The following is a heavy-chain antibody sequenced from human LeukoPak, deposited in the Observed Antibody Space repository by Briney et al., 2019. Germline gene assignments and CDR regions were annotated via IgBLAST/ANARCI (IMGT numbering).Heavy chain of an antibody. Sequence: GRTLRLSCAASGFNFSSYAMSWVRHAPGKGLECGSVECPGGDTYYSASVRGRFTISRDNFKNTLSLQMTSLRDDDTAVYYCAKGPRGSYWEFDYWGRGTLVTVSS. CDR3: AKGPRGSYWEFDY. J-gene: IGHJ4*02. CDR2: ECPGGDT. CDR1: GFNFSSYA. V-gene: IGHV3-23*01. D-gene: IGHD1-26*01.